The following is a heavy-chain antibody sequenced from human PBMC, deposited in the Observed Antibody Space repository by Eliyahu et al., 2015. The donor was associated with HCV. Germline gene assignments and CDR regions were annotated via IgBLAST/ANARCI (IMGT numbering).Heavy chain of an antibody. Sequence: QVQLQESGPGLVKPSETLSLTCPVPGGXIXTXYWSWIRQPPGKGLEWIGYIHYSGSTNYNPSLKNRVTISVDTSKNQFSLNLTSVTAADTAMYYCASGGGGIAVTGTGGWFDPWGQGTLVTVSS. CDR2: IHYSGST. D-gene: IGHD6-19*01. CDR1: GGXIXTXY. J-gene: IGHJ5*02. V-gene: IGHV4-59*01. CDR3: ASGGGGIAVTGTGGWFDP.